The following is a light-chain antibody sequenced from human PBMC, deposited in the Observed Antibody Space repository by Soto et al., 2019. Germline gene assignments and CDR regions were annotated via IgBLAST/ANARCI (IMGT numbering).Light chain of an antibody. CDR2: GAS. J-gene: IGKJ1*01. Sequence: EIVLTQSPATLSLSPGERATLSCRASQSVSSNLAWYQQKPGQAPRLLIYGASTRATGIPARFSGSGSGTEFTLTISSLQSEDFAVYYRQQYNNWPLFGQGTKVDI. CDR3: QQYNNWPL. V-gene: IGKV3-15*01. CDR1: QSVSSN.